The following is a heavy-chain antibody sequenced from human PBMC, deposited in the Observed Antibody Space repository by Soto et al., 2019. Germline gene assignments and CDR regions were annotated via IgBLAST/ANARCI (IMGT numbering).Heavy chain of an antibody. J-gene: IGHJ4*02. Sequence: ASVKVSCKASGYTFTYYGITWVRQAPGQGLEWMGRISVDNGRTNYAQDLQDRVTMTTDTSTNTAFMELRTLTSDDTAVYYCARGPYSDYRNFNFFDYWGQGTLVTVSS. D-gene: IGHD4-17*01. CDR3: ARGPYSDYRNFNFFDY. V-gene: IGHV1-18*01. CDR2: ISVDNGRT. CDR1: GYTFTYYG.